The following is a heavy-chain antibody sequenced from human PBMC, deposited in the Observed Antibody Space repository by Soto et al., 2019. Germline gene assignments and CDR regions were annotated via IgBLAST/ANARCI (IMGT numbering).Heavy chain of an antibody. CDR2: IYYSGST. J-gene: IGHJ4*02. CDR3: AKGYYYYDSSGYHDY. CDR1: GGSISSYN. Sequence: PSETLSLTCTVSGGSISSYNWSWIRQPPGKGLEWIGYIYYSGSTNYNPSLKSRVTISVDTSKNQFSLKLSSVTAADTAVYYCAKGYYYYDSSGYHDYWGQGTLVTVSS. V-gene: IGHV4-59*01. D-gene: IGHD3-22*01.